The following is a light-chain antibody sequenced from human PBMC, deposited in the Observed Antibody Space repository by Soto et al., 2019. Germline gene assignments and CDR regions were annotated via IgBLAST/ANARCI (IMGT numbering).Light chain of an antibody. CDR1: QGVSSN. CDR3: QQYNNWPLIT. Sequence: EIVMTQSPATLSVSLGERATLSCRASQGVSSNLAWYQQKRGQAPRLLIYGASTRATGIPARFSGSGSGTEFTLTISSLQSEDFAVYHCQQYNNWPLITFGQGTRLEVK. CDR2: GAS. V-gene: IGKV3-15*01. J-gene: IGKJ5*01.